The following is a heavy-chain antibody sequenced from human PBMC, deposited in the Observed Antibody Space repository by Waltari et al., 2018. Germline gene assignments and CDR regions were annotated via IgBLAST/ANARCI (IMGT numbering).Heavy chain of an antibody. J-gene: IGHJ4*02. CDR1: GGSISSGRSY. CDR3: ARVMGGNPTASDY. D-gene: IGHD2-15*01. Sequence: QVQLQESGPGLVKPSQTLSLTCTVSGGSISSGRSYWSWIRQPAGKGLEWIGYIYTSGSTNYNPSLKSRVTISVDTSKNQFSLKLSSVTAADTAVYYCARVMGGNPTASDYWGQGTLVTVSS. V-gene: IGHV4-61*09. CDR2: IYTSGST.